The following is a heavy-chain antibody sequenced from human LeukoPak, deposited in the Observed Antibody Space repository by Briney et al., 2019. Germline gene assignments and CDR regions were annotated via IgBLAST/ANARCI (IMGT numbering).Heavy chain of an antibody. Sequence: ASVKVSFTASGYTFTSHWIQWVRQAPGQGLEWLGLINPSDGSIAYAHRFQGRVTMTRDTSTSIVYMDLSSLRSEDTAVYYCAKAPRNSSTMLDYWGQGTLLTVSS. J-gene: IGHJ4*02. CDR2: INPSDGSI. CDR3: AKAPRNSSTMLDY. CDR1: GYTFTSHW. D-gene: IGHD6-13*01. V-gene: IGHV1-46*01.